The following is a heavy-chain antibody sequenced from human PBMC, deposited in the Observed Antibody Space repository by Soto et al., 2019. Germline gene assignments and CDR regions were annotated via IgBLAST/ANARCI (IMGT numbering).Heavy chain of an antibody. CDR1: GYNFTGYY. V-gene: IGHV1-2*02. Sequence: GASVKVSCKASGYNFTGYYMHWVRQAPGQGLEWMGWINPNSGGTNYAQKFQGRFTISRDNSNNTLYLQMNSLRADDTAMYYCAKDGAPSVYSSRWYNWFDPWGQGTVVIVSS. J-gene: IGHJ5*02. D-gene: IGHD6-13*01. CDR2: INPNSGGT. CDR3: AKDGAPSVYSSRWYNWFDP.